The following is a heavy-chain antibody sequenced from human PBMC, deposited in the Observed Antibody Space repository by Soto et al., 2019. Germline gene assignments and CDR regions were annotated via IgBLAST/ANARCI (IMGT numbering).Heavy chain of an antibody. D-gene: IGHD5-12*01. J-gene: IGHJ6*02. CDR2: ISYDGSNK. CDR1: GFTFSSYA. Sequence: GGSLRLSCAASGFTFSSYAMHWVRQAPGKGLEWVAVISYDGSNKYYADSVKGRFTISRDNSKNTLYLQMNSLRAEDTAVYYCARPRRSGFYYYGMDVWGQGTTVTVSS. CDR3: ARPRRSGFYYYGMDV. V-gene: IGHV3-30-3*01.